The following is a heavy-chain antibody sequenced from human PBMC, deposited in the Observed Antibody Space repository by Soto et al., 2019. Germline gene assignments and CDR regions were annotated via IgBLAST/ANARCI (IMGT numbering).Heavy chain of an antibody. D-gene: IGHD4-4*01. CDR3: ARVSFTGLTRVVDY. CDR1: GGSISSYY. CDR2: IYYSGST. J-gene: IGHJ4*02. Sequence: PSETLSLTCTVSGGSISSYYWSWIRQPPGKGLEWIGYIYYSGSTNYNPSLESRVTISVDTSKNQFSLKLSSVTAADTAVYYCARVSFTGLTRVVDYWGQGTLVTVSS. V-gene: IGHV4-59*01.